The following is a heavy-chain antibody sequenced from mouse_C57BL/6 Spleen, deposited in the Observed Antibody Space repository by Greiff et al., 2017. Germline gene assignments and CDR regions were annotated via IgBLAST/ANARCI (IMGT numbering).Heavy chain of an antibody. D-gene: IGHD1-1*01. V-gene: IGHV1-64*01. Sequence: VQLQQPGAELVKPGASVKLSCKASGYTFTSYWMHWVKQRPGQGLEWIGMIHPNSGSTNYNEKFKSKATLTVDKSSSTAYMQLSSLTSEDSAVYYCARSGRSPDALDYWGQGTSVTVSS. CDR3: ARSGRSPDALDY. CDR1: GYTFTSYW. CDR2: IHPNSGST. J-gene: IGHJ4*01.